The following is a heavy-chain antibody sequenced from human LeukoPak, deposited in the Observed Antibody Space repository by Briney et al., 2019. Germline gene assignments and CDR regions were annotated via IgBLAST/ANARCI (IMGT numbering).Heavy chain of an antibody. D-gene: IGHD1-1*01. J-gene: IGHJ3*02. Sequence: GGSLRLSCAASGFTFSSYSMNWVRQAPGEGLEWVSSISSSSSYIYYADSVKGRFTISRDNAKNSLYLQMNSLRAEDTAVYYCARSTGHDAFDIWGQGTMVTVSS. CDR2: ISSSSSYI. CDR3: ARSTGHDAFDI. CDR1: GFTFSSYS. V-gene: IGHV3-21*01.